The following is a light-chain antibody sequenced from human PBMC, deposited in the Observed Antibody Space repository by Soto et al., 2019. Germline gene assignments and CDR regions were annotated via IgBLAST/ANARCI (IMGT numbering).Light chain of an antibody. CDR2: EVS. J-gene: IGLJ1*01. Sequence: QSVLTQPASVSGSPGQSITISCSGTSSDVGSYDHVAWYQQFPGKTPKLMIYEVSNRPSGVSSRFSGSKSGNTASLTISGLQAGDEGDYYCAAWDDSLNGFYVFGTGTKVTVL. V-gene: IGLV2-14*01. CDR1: SSDVGSYDH. CDR3: AAWDDSLNGFYV.